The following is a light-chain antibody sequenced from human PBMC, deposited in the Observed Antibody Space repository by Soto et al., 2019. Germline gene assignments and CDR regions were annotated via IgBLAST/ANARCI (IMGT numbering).Light chain of an antibody. Sequence: EIVLTQSPGTLSLSPGERATLSCRASQTVSRNFLAWYQQKPGQTPRVLIYGASLRATGIPDRFSGSGSGTDFTLTISRVEPEVFAVYYCRQYAHLPRSFAPGTKVDLK. CDR2: GAS. V-gene: IGKV3-20*01. CDR1: QTVSRNF. CDR3: RQYAHLPRS. J-gene: IGKJ3*01.